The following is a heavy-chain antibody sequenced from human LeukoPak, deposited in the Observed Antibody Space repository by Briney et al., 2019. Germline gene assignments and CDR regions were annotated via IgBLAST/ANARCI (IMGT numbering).Heavy chain of an antibody. CDR2: VSDSGST. J-gene: IGHJ6*03. Sequence: MSSETLSLTCTVSGGSISSHYWSWIRQPPGKGLEWIGYVSDSGSTNYNPSLKSRVTVSVDTSKDQFSLKLTSVTAADTAVYYCARTGSSWPLYYYYYMDVWGKGTTVTVSS. CDR3: ARTGSSWPLYYYYYMDV. D-gene: IGHD6-13*01. CDR1: GGSISSHY. V-gene: IGHV4-59*11.